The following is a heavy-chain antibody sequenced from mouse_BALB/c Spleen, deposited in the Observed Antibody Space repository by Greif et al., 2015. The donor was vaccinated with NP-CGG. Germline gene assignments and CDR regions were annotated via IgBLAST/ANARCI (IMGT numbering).Heavy chain of an antibody. CDR2: INPYNDYT. Sequence: SGAELVRPGASVKISCKAFGYTFTNHHINWVKQRPGQGLDWIGYINPYNDYTSYNQKFKCKATLTEDKSSSAADMELSSLTSEGSAVYDCARYYYDGSVFDYWGQGTTLTVSS. D-gene: IGHD1-1*01. CDR3: ARYYYDGSVFDY. J-gene: IGHJ2*01. V-gene: IGHV1S45*01. CDR1: GYTFTNHH.